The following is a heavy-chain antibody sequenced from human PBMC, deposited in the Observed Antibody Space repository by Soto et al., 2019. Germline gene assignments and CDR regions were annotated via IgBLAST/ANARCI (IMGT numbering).Heavy chain of an antibody. V-gene: IGHV3-7*03. D-gene: IGHD4-17*01. CDR2: IRPEGNEK. J-gene: IGHJ5*01. CDR3: AREEGATVANNWFDS. Sequence: VQVVESGGGLVQPGESLRVSCVGSGFTFRSYWMSWVRQAPGKGLEWVANIRPEGNEKYYVDSVKGRFISSRDNAKNSVFLQMNSLRVEDMAVYFCAREEGATVANNWFDSWGQGTLVTVSS. CDR1: GFTFRSYW.